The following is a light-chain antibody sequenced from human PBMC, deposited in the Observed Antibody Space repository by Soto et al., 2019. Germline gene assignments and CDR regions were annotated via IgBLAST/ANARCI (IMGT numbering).Light chain of an antibody. Sequence: DTQMTQSPSSLSASVGDRVTITCRASETITTYLNWYQQKPGKAPRLLIRAASDLQNGVPARFGGSGSATYFTLTINSLQPEDFATYYCQQSYSIPATFGQGAKVDIK. CDR1: ETITTY. CDR3: QQSYSIPAT. V-gene: IGKV1-39*01. CDR2: AAS. J-gene: IGKJ1*01.